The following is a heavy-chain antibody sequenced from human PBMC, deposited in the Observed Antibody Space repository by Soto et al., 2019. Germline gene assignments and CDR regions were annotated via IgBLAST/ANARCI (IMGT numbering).Heavy chain of an antibody. V-gene: IGHV3-30-3*01. CDR3: ARECLPYTLTPGGYYYYYGMDV. Sequence: PGGSLRLSCAASGFTFSSYAMHWVRQAPGKGLEWVAVISYDGSNKYYADSVKGRFTISRDNSKNTLYLQMNSLRAEDTAVYYCARECLPYTLTPGGYYYYYGMDVWGQGTTVTVSS. J-gene: IGHJ6*02. CDR1: GFTFSSYA. CDR2: ISYDGSNK.